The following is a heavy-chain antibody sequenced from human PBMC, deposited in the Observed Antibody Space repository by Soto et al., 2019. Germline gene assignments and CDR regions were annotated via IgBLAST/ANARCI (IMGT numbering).Heavy chain of an antibody. Sequence: SSETLSLTCTVSGGSISSGGYYWSWIRQHPGKGLEWIGYIYYSGSTYYNPSLKSRVTISVDTSKNQFSLKLSSVTAADTAVYYCARLSLGSSGDYQNWYFDYWGQGTLVTVSS. V-gene: IGHV4-31*03. CDR2: IYYSGST. CDR1: GGSISSGGYY. D-gene: IGHD4-17*01. J-gene: IGHJ4*02. CDR3: ARLSLGSSGDYQNWYFDY.